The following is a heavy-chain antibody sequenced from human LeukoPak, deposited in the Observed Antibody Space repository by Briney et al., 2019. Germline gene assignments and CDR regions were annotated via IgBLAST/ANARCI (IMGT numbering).Heavy chain of an antibody. J-gene: IGHJ4*02. Sequence: ASVKVSCKASGYTFTGYYMYWVRQAPGQGLEWMGWINPNSGGTNYAQKFQGRVTMTRDTSISTAYMELSRLRSDDTAVYYCARIIAAAERLDYWGQGTLVTVSS. CDR1: GYTFTGYY. D-gene: IGHD6-13*01. V-gene: IGHV1-2*02. CDR3: ARIIAAAERLDY. CDR2: INPNSGGT.